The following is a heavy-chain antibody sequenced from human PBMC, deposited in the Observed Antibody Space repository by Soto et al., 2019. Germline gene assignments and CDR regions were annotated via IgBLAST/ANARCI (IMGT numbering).Heavy chain of an antibody. CDR3: AKWGGSYPDY. J-gene: IGHJ4*02. D-gene: IGHD1-26*01. CDR1: GFTFGDNA. V-gene: IGHV3-49*03. CDR2: MRATIFGGTE. Sequence: EVQLVESGGGLVQPGQSLRLSCTVSGFTFGDNAVSWFRQAPGKGLEWVSFMRATIFGGTEEHAASVKGRFTTSKDDSKSIASVQMISLKTEDTAVYYCAKWGGSYPDYWGQGTLVTVSS.